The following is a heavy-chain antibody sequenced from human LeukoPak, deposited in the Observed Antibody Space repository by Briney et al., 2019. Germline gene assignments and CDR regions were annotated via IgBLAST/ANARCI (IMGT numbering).Heavy chain of an antibody. J-gene: IGHJ5*02. CDR3: ARTLFGDQYQLLHNWFDP. CDR2: INTDTGNP. Sequence: GASVKVSCKASGYTFTYYAMNWVRQAPGQGLEWMGWINTDTGNPTYAQGFTRRLVFSLDTSASTAYLQISSLKAEDTAVYYCARTLFGDQYQLLHNWFDPWGQGTLVTVSS. D-gene: IGHD2-2*01. CDR1: GYTFTYYA. V-gene: IGHV7-4-1*02.